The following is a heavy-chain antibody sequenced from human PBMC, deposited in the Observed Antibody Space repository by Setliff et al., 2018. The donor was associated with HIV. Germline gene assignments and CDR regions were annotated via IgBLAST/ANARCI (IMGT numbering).Heavy chain of an antibody. D-gene: IGHD3-10*01. Sequence: ASVKVSCKASGYTISAYYIHWVRLAPGQGLEWMGWINPNSGGPVYAQKFQDRVTMSWDASLTTAYMELRTLTSDDTAVYYCARGELLLSGGWLDPWGQGTLVTVSS. J-gene: IGHJ5*02. CDR1: GYTISAYY. CDR3: ARGELLLSGGWLDP. CDR2: INPNSGGP. V-gene: IGHV1-2*02.